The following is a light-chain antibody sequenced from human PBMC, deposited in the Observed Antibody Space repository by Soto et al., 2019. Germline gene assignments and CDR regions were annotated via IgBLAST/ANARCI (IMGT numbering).Light chain of an antibody. J-gene: IGKJ1*01. Sequence: IPMTPSPSSPSASVGDRVSIPCRASQSISSYLNWYQQKPGKAPKLLIYAASSLQSGVPSRFSGSGSGTDFTLTISSLQPEDFATYYCQQSYSTPWTFGQGTKVDIK. CDR2: AAS. CDR1: QSISSY. CDR3: QQSYSTPWT. V-gene: IGKV1-39*01.